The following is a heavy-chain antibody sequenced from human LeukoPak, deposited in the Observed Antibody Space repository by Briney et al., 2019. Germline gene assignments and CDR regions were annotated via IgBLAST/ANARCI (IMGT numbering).Heavy chain of an antibody. V-gene: IGHV4-59*01. CDR1: GGSISSYY. Sequence: SETLSLTCTVSGGSISSYYWSWIRQPPGKGLEWIGYIYYSGSTNYNPSLKSRVTISVDTSKYQFSLKLSSVTAADTAVYYCARVGSSGYYAFDIWGQGTMVAVSS. J-gene: IGHJ3*02. CDR2: IYYSGST. CDR3: ARVGSSGYYAFDI. D-gene: IGHD3-22*01.